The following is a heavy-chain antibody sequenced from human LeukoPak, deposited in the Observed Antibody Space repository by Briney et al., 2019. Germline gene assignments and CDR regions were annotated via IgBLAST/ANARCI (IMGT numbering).Heavy chain of an antibody. D-gene: IGHD6-19*01. J-gene: IGHJ6*02. CDR2: IYYSGST. CDR1: GGSISSSSYY. V-gene: IGHV4-39*01. CDR3: ARIHKSGWYLTYYYGMDV. Sequence: ETLSLTCTVSGGSISSSSYYWGWIRQPPGKGLEWIGSIYYSGSTYYNPSLKSRVTISVDTSKNQSSLKLSSVTAADTAVYYCARIHKSGWYLTYYYGMDVWGQGTTVTVSS.